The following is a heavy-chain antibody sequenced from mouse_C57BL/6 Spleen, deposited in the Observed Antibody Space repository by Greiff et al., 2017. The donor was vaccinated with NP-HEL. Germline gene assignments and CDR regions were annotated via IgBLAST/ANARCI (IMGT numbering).Heavy chain of an antibody. CDR1: GYTFTDYY. D-gene: IGHD1-1*01. CDR2: INPYNGGT. CDR3: ARGYYGSDFDY. J-gene: IGHJ2*01. V-gene: IGHV1-19*01. Sequence: VQLQQSGPVLVKPGASVKMSCKASGYTFTDYYMNWVKQSHGKSLEWIGVINPYNGGTSYNQKFKGKATLTVDKSSSTAYMELNSLTSEDSAVYYCARGYYGSDFDYWGQGTTLTVSS.